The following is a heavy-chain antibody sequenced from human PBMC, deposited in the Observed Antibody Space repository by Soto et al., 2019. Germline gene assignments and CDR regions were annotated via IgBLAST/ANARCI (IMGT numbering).Heavy chain of an antibody. CDR3: AGGGQLDP. J-gene: IGHJ5*02. CDR2: ISSTSTYI. D-gene: IGHD3-16*01. Sequence: EVKLVESGGGLVKPGGSLRLSCAASGFTFSSYSMNWVRQAPGKGLEWVSSISSTSTYIFYADSMKGRFTISRDNAKNSLYRQMNSLRVEDTAVYYCAGGGQLDPWGQGTLVTVSS. V-gene: IGHV3-21*01. CDR1: GFTFSSYS.